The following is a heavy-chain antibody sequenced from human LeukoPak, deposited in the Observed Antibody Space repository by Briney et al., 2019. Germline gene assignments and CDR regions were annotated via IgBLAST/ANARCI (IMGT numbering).Heavy chain of an antibody. V-gene: IGHV4-39*07. CDR3: ARDGFFRLVRGAKHQGGWFDP. Sequence: SETLSLTCTVSGGSINSNNYYWGWIRQPPGKGLEWIGSIYYSGSTYYNPSLKSRVTISVDTSKNQFSLKLSSVTAADTAVYYCARDGFFRLVRGAKHQGGWFDPWGQGTLVTVSS. D-gene: IGHD3-10*01. CDR2: IYYSGST. CDR1: GGSINSNNYY. J-gene: IGHJ5*02.